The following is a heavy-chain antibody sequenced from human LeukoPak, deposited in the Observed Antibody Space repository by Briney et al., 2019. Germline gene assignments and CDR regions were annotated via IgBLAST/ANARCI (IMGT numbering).Heavy chain of an antibody. J-gene: IGHJ3*02. Sequence: SETLSLTCAVYGGSFSGYYWSWIRQPPGKGLEWIGEINHSGSTNYNPSLKSRVTISVDTSKNQFSLKLGSVTAADTAVYYCARVQYGGNSMDAFDIWGQGTMVTVSS. D-gene: IGHD4-23*01. CDR1: GGSFSGYY. CDR3: ARVQYGGNSMDAFDI. CDR2: INHSGST. V-gene: IGHV4-34*01.